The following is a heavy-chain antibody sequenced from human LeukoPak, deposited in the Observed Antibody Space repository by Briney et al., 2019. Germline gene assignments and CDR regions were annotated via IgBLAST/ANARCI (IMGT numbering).Heavy chain of an antibody. CDR3: AKDKTFKGYSYGYGWFDP. V-gene: IGHV3-9*03. CDR1: GFTFDDYA. CDR2: ISWNSGSI. D-gene: IGHD5-18*01. Sequence: GRSLRLSCAASGFTFDDYAMHWVRQAPGKGLEWVSGISWNSGSIGYADSVKGRFTISRDNAKNSLYLQMNSLRAEDMALYYCAKDKTFKGYSYGYGWFDPWGQGTLVTVSS. J-gene: IGHJ5*02.